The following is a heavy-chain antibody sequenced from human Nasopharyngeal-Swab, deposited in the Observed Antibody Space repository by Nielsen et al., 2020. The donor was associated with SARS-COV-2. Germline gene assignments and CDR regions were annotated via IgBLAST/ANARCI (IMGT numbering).Heavy chain of an antibody. Sequence: GGSLRLSCAASGFTLSSYAMSWVRQAPGKGLEWVSTISGSGGSTYYADSVKGRFTISRDNSKNTLYLQMNSLRAEDTAVYYCAKAADYYDSSGYYTYWGQGTLVTVSS. CDR1: GFTLSSYA. J-gene: IGHJ4*02. V-gene: IGHV3-23*01. CDR2: ISGSGGST. CDR3: AKAADYYDSSGYYTY. D-gene: IGHD3-22*01.